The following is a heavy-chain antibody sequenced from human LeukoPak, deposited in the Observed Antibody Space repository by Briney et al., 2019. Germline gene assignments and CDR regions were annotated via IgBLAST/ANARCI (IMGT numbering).Heavy chain of an antibody. J-gene: IGHJ4*02. Sequence: SETLSLTCTVSGGSISSSSYYWGWIRQPPGKGLEWIGSIYYSGRTYYNPSLKSRVTMSVDTSKNQFSLKLTSVNDADTAVYYCARVGYRSGYPPFDSWGQGTLVTVSS. D-gene: IGHD5-18*01. CDR1: GGSISSSSYY. CDR3: ARVGYRSGYPPFDS. V-gene: IGHV4-39*07. CDR2: IYYSGRT.